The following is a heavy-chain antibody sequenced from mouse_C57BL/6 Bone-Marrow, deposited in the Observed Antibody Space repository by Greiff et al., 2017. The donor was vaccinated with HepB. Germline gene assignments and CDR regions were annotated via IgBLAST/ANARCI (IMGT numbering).Heavy chain of an antibody. Sequence: QVQLQQSGTELVKPGASVKLSCKASGYTFTSYWMHWVKQRPGQGLEWIGNINPSNGGTNYNEKLKSKATLTVDKSSSTAYMQLSSLTSEDSAVYYCARFLACGYYGLGYWVQGTTLTVSS. V-gene: IGHV1-53*01. CDR2: INPSNGGT. CDR3: ARFLACGYYGLGY. J-gene: IGHJ2*01. D-gene: IGHD2-3*01. CDR1: GYTFTSYW.